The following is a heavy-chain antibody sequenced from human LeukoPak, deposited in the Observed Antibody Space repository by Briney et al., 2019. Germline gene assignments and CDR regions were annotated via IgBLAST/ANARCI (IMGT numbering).Heavy chain of an antibody. J-gene: IGHJ6*02. CDR2: ISYDGSNK. Sequence: GGSLRPSCAASGFTFSSYAMHWVRQAPGKGLEWVAVISYDGSNKYYADSVKGRFTISRDNSKNTLYLQMNSLRAEDTAVYYCARDRVGIPSYYYYGMDVWGQGTTVTVSS. V-gene: IGHV3-30-3*01. CDR1: GFTFSSYA. D-gene: IGHD2-21*01. CDR3: ARDRVGIPSYYYYGMDV.